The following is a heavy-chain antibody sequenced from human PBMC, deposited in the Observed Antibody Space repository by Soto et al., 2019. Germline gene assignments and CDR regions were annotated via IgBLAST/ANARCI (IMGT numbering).Heavy chain of an antibody. J-gene: IGHJ4*02. V-gene: IGHV3-74*01. CDR3: ARERGKAAAVHFDY. CDR2: INSDGSST. D-gene: IGHD6-13*01. CDR1: GFTFSSYW. Sequence: EVQLVESGGGLVQPGGSLRLSCAASGFTFSSYWMHWVRQAPGKGLVWVSRINSDGSSTSYADSVKGRFTISRDNAKNTLYLQMNSLTAEDTGVYYCARERGKAAAVHFDYWGQGTLVTVSS.